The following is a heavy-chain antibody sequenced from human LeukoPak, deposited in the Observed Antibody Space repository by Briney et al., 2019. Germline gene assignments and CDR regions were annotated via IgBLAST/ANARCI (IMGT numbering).Heavy chain of an antibody. J-gene: IGHJ4*02. V-gene: IGHV3-7*03. Sequence: GGSLRLSCAASGFTFSSYWMNWVRQAPGKGLEWVANIKQDGSEKYYADSVKGRFTISRDNSKNTLYLQMNSLRAEDTAVYYCAKGSSSSRPYYFDYWGQGTLVTVSS. CDR3: AKGSSSSRPYYFDY. CDR1: GFTFSSYW. D-gene: IGHD2-2*01. CDR2: IKQDGSEK.